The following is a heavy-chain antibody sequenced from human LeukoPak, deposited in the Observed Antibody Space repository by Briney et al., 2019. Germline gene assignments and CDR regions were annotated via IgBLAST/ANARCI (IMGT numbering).Heavy chain of an antibody. CDR1: GFTFSSYS. J-gene: IGHJ4*02. Sequence: GGSLRLSCAASGFTFSSYSMNWVRQAPGKGLEWVSPISSSSSYIYYADSVKGRFTISRDNAKNSLYLQMNSLRAEDTAVYYCARVGGYSYGYRVVSYFDYWGQGTLVTVSS. CDR3: ARVGGYSYGYRVVSYFDY. CDR2: ISSSSSYI. V-gene: IGHV3-21*01. D-gene: IGHD5-18*01.